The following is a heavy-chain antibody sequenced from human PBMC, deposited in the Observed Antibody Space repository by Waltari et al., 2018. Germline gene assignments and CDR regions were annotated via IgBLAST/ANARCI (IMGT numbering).Heavy chain of an antibody. V-gene: IGHV4-39*07. J-gene: IGHJ4*02. Sequence: QLQLQESGPGLVKPSETLSLTCTVSGGSISSSSYYWGWIRQPPGKGLEWIGSIYYSGSTYCNPSLKSRVTISVDTSKNQFSLKLSSVTAADTAVYYCASEPAPIVVVVAASFDYWGQGTLVTVSS. CDR2: IYYSGST. D-gene: IGHD2-15*01. CDR1: GGSISSSSYY. CDR3: ASEPAPIVVVVAASFDY.